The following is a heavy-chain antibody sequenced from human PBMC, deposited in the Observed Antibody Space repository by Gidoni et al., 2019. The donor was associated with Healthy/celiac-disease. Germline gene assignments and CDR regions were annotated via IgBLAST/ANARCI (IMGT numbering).Heavy chain of an antibody. D-gene: IGHD6-19*01. CDR2: ISGSGGST. J-gene: IGHJ4*02. Sequence: TASGFTFSSYAMSWVRQAPGKGLEWVSAISGSGGSTYYADSVKGRFTISRDNSKNTPYLQMNSLRAEDTAVYYCAKSGVAVAYRLSHFDYWGQGTLVTVSS. CDR1: GFTFSSYA. CDR3: AKSGVAVAYRLSHFDY. V-gene: IGHV3-23*01.